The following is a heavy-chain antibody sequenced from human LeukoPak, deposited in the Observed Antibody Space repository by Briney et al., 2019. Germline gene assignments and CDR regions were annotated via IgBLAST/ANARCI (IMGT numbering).Heavy chain of an antibody. V-gene: IGHV1-2*02. Sequence: GSLKVSCKASGFTFTGYYMHWVRQAPGQGLEWMGWINPNSGGTHFAQNFQGRVTMTRDTSISTAYMELSSLRSDDTAVYYCAGEPSGSGGFYYWGRGTLVTVSS. D-gene: IGHD3-10*01. J-gene: IGHJ4*02. CDR3: AGEPSGSGGFYY. CDR2: INPNSGGT. CDR1: GFTFTGYY.